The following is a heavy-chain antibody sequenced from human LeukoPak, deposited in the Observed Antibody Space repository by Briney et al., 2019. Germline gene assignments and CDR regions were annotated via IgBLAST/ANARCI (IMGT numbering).Heavy chain of an antibody. V-gene: IGHV3-48*03. CDR1: GFTFSGHW. CDR3: ARGGSLGY. J-gene: IGHJ4*02. D-gene: IGHD6-19*01. Sequence: GGSLRLSCAASGFTFSGHWMNWVRQAPGKGLEWVSKISSSGSAIYYADSVKGRFTISRDNAKSSLYLQMNSLRVEDTAVYYCARGGSLGYWGQGTLVTVSS. CDR2: ISSSGSAI.